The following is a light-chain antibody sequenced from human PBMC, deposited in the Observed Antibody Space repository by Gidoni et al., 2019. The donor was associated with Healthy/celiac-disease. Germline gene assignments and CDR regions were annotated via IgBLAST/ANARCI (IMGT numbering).Light chain of an antibody. Sequence: DFVLTQSPDSLAVSLGERATINCKSSRSVLSSSNNKNYLAWYQQRPGQPPRLRIYWASTRESRVPDRFSGSGSGTDFTLTIRSLQAEDVAIYYCQQCYSTPLTFGGGTKVEI. J-gene: IGKJ4*01. CDR3: QQCYSTPLT. CDR2: WAS. CDR1: RSVLSSSNNKNY. V-gene: IGKV4-1*01.